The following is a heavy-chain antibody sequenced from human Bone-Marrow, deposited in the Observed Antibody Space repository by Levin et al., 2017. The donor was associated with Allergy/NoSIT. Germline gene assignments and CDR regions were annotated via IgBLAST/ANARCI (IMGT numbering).Heavy chain of an antibody. CDR2: IYPDDSDT. D-gene: IGHD3-22*01. CDR3: ARPGYYDSSGFGAFDVADV. Sequence: GESLKISCKGSGYRFSTYWIGWVRQMPGKGLEWMGIIYPDDSDTRYNPSFEGQVSISADKSTNTAYLQWSSLKASDTAMYFCARPGYYDSSGFGAFDVADVWGQGTRVTVSS. J-gene: IGHJ3*01. V-gene: IGHV5-51*01. CDR1: GYRFSTYW.